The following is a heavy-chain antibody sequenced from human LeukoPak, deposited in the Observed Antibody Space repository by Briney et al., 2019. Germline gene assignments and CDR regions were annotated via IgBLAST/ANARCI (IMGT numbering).Heavy chain of an antibody. D-gene: IGHD3-9*01. CDR1: GGSIRSYY. CDR3: ARINGKVPGYYFDY. Sequence: SETLSLTCTVSGGSIRSYYWSWIRQPPGKGLEWIGYIYYSGSTNYNPSLKSRVTISVDTSKNQFSLKLSSVTAADTAVYYCARINGKVPGYYFDYWGQGTLVTVSS. V-gene: IGHV4-59*12. CDR2: IYYSGST. J-gene: IGHJ4*02.